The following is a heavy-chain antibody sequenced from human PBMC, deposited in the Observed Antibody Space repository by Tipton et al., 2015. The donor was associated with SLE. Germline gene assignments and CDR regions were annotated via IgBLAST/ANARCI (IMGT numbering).Heavy chain of an antibody. CDR3: ARYSDNGVDY. D-gene: IGHD5-18*01. CDR2: IYTSGST. J-gene: IGHJ4*02. CDR1: GGSISSSSYY. Sequence: LRLSCTVSGGSISSSSYYWGWIRQPPGKGLEWIGRIYTSGSTNYNPSLKSRVTMSVDTSKNQFSLKLSSVTAADTAVYYCARYSDNGVDYWGQGTLVTVSS. V-gene: IGHV4-39*07.